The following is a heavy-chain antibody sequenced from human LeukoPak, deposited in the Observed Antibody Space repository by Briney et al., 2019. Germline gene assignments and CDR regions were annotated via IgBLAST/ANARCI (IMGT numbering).Heavy chain of an antibody. V-gene: IGHV4-59*01. D-gene: IGHD5-18*01. CDR3: ARMKRGYSYGYGARDAFDI. CDR2: FYYSGST. Sequence: SETLSLTCTVSGVSISTYYWSWIRQPPGKRLEWIGYFYYSGSTNYNPSLKSRVTISVDTSKNQFSLKLSSVTAADTAVYYCARMKRGYSYGYGARDAFDIWGQGTMVTVSS. CDR1: GVSISTYY. J-gene: IGHJ3*02.